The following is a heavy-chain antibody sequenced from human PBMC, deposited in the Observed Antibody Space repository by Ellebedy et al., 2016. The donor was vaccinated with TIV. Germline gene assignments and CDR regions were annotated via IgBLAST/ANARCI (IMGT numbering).Heavy chain of an antibody. CDR2: ISWNSGSI. CDR1: GFTFDDYA. V-gene: IGHV3-9*01. CDR3: AKVGCSSTSCGLGMDV. Sequence: GGSLRLSXAASGFTFDDYAMHWVRQAPGKGLEWVSGISWNSGSIGYADSVKGRFTISRDNAKNSLYLQMNSLRAEDTALYYCAKVGCSSTSCGLGMDVWGKGTTVTVSS. J-gene: IGHJ6*03. D-gene: IGHD2-2*01.